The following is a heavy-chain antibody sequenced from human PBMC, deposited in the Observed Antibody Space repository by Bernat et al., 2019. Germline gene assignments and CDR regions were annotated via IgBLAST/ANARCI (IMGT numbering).Heavy chain of an antibody. J-gene: IGHJ4*02. Sequence: EVQLVESGGGLVKPGGSLRLSCAASGFTFSSYSMNWVRQAPGKGLEWVSYISSSSSYIYYADSVKGRFTISRDNAKNSLYLQMNSLRAEDTAVYYCARGIFVVVPRAQRGYFDYWGQGTLVTVSS. CDR1: GFTFSSYS. V-gene: IGHV3-21*05. CDR2: ISSSSSYI. CDR3: ARGIFVVVPRAQRGYFDY. D-gene: IGHD2-2*01.